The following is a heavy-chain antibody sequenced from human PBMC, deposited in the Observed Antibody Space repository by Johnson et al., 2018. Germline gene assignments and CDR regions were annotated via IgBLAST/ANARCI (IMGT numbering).Heavy chain of an antibody. D-gene: IGHD3-10*01. J-gene: IGHJ6*02. CDR1: GFTFSSYD. Sequence: VQLVQSGGGLVQPGGSLRLSCAASGFTFSSYDMHWVRQATGKGLEWVSAIGTAGDTYYPGSVKGRFTISSENAKNSLYLQMNSLRAGDTAGYYCARDRRGVTMVRGARALNYYGMDVWGQGTTVTVSS. CDR2: IGTAGDT. V-gene: IGHV3-13*01. CDR3: ARDRRGVTMVRGARALNYYGMDV.